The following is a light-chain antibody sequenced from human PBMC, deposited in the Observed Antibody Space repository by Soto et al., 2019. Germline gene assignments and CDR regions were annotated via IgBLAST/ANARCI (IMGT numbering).Light chain of an antibody. CDR2: VNN. CDR3: QSYDRSLSGYV. V-gene: IGLV1-40*01. CDR1: SSNIGAGHD. Sequence: QSVLTQPPSVSGAPGQRVTISCTGSSSNIGAGHDVHWYQQVPGTPPKLLIYVNNNRPSGVPDRFSGSKSGTSASLAITGLQADDEADYYCQSYDRSLSGYVFGTGTKLTVL. J-gene: IGLJ1*01.